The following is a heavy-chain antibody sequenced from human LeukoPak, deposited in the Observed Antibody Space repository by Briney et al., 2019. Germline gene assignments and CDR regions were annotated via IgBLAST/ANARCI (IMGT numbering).Heavy chain of an antibody. CDR3: TTSLSGYDFLFDY. V-gene: IGHV3-15*01. J-gene: IGHJ4*02. CDR1: GFTFSEAW. CDR2: IKSKTDSGTT. Sequence: PGGSLRLSCAASGFTFSEAWMSWVRQAPGKGLEWVGRIKSKTDSGTTESAAPVKGRFTLSRDDSKNTLYLQMNSLKTEDTAVYYCTTSLSGYDFLFDYWGQGTLVTVSS. D-gene: IGHD5-12*01.